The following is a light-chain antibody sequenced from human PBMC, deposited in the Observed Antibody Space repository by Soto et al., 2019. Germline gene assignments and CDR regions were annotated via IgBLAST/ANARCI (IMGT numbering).Light chain of an antibody. CDR2: DVS. CDR3: SSYIRSSTVV. CDR1: SSDVGAYNY. J-gene: IGLJ2*01. Sequence: QSALAQPASVSGSPGQSITISCTGTSSDVGAYNYVSWYQQHPGKAPKLMIFDVSDRPSGVSNRFSGSKSGNTASLTISGLQAEDEADYYYSSYIRSSTVVFGGGTKLTVL. V-gene: IGLV2-14*01.